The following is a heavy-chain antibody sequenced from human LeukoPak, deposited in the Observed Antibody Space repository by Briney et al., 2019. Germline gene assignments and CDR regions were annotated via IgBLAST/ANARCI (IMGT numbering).Heavy chain of an antibody. D-gene: IGHD3-10*01. Sequence: GASVKVSCKASGYTFTGYYIHWVRQAPGQGLEWMGWINPNSGGTNYAQKFQGRVTMTRDTSIRTAYMELSRLRSDDTAMYYCARGVRGGHTYYYYYYMDVWGKGTTVTISS. CDR1: GYTFTGYY. V-gene: IGHV1-2*02. CDR2: INPNSGGT. J-gene: IGHJ6*03. CDR3: ARGVRGGHTYYYYYYMDV.